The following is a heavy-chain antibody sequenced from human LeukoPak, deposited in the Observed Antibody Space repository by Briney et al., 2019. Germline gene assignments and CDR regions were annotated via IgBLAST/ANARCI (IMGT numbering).Heavy chain of an antibody. CDR3: VRHFVNYYETSGDALDI. CDR1: GYSFTSHY. J-gene: IGHJ3*02. CDR2: IHPRGGSA. V-gene: IGHV1-46*01. D-gene: IGHD3-22*01. Sequence: ASVKVSCKALGYSFTSHYIHWVRQAPGQGLEWMGIIHPRGGSARYAQKFQGRVTMTTDTSTSTVYMEVSRLTSEDTAVYYCVRHFVNYYETSGDALDIWGQGTMVTVSS.